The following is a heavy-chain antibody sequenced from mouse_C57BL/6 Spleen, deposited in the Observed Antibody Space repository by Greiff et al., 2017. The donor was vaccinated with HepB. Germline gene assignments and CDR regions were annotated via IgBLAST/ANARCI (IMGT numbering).Heavy chain of an antibody. D-gene: IGHD3-2*02. CDR1: GYSFTGYY. Sequence: EVQLQQSGPELVKPGASVKISCKASGYSFTGYYMNWVKQSPEKSLEWIGEINPSTGGTTYNQKFKAKATLTVDKSSSTAYMQLKSLTSEDSAVYYCARIGAAQATLDYWGQGTTLTVSS. V-gene: IGHV1-42*01. CDR2: INPSTGGT. J-gene: IGHJ2*01. CDR3: ARIGAAQATLDY.